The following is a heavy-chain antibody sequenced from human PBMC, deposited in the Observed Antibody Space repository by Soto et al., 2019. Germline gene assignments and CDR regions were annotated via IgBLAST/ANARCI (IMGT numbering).Heavy chain of an antibody. Sequence: SEALSLTCTVSGGSISTYYWSWIRQPPGKGLEWIGYIYYSGSTNYNPSLKSRFTISVDTSKNQFSLKLSSVTAADTAVYYCARGSNYGDYVRWGQGTLVTVSS. CDR2: IYYSGST. J-gene: IGHJ4*02. V-gene: IGHV4-59*01. CDR3: ARGSNYGDYVR. CDR1: GGSISTYY. D-gene: IGHD4-17*01.